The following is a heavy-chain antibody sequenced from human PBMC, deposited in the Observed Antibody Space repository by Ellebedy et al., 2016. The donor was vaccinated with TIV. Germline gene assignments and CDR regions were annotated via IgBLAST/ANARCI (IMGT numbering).Heavy chain of an antibody. CDR2: LWYDGSNT. V-gene: IGHV3-30*02. CDR1: GFTFSSHA. J-gene: IGHJ4*02. D-gene: IGHD1-14*01. Sequence: PGGSLRLSCAASGFTFSSHAMHWVRQAPGKGLEWVAFLWYDGSNTDYADSVKGRFTISRDNSKNTLYLQMNSLRAEDTAVYYCAKDPPNGKWRLDYWGQGTLVTVSS. CDR3: AKDPPNGKWRLDY.